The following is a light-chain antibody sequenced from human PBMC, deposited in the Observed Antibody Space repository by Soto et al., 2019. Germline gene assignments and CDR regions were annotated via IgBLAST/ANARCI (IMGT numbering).Light chain of an antibody. V-gene: IGKV3-15*01. CDR1: QSLGSN. J-gene: IGKJ1*01. CDR2: ATS. CDR3: HKYNEWPGT. Sequence: EIVMPQSPATLSVSPGERAALSCRASQSLGSNLAWYHQKPGQAPRLLLYATSSRATGVPDRFRDDGSGTEFTLTISRRQSEDFGVYYCHKYNEWPGTFVQGTKVEIK.